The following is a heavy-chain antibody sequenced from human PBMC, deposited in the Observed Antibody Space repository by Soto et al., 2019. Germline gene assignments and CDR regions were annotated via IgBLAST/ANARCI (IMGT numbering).Heavy chain of an antibody. J-gene: IGHJ6*03. CDR3: ARASGSSSPDYYYYYYMDV. D-gene: IGHD6-13*01. V-gene: IGHV3-30*14. CDR1: GFTFSSYA. CDR2: ISYDGSNK. Sequence: GGSLRLSCAASGFTFSSYAMHWVRQAPGKGLEWVAVISYDGSNKYYADSVKGRFTISRHNSKNTLYLQMNSLRAEDTAVYYCARASGSSSPDYYYYYYMDVWGKGTTVTVSS.